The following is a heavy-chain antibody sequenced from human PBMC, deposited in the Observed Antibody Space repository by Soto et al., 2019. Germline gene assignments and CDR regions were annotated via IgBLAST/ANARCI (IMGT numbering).Heavy chain of an antibody. CDR2: INPDGSVG. J-gene: IGHJ4*02. CDR3: AGWGGHDYNY. V-gene: IGHV3-7*03. Sequence: EVQLLGSGGGLVQPGGSLRLSCVASGFTFSTYWMNWVRQAPGMGLEWVANINPDGSVGTYVDSVKGRFTTSRDNAKNSLYLQIDGLRADHTAVYFCAGWGGHDYNYWGQGMLVTVSS. CDR1: GFTFSTYW. D-gene: IGHD3-16*01.